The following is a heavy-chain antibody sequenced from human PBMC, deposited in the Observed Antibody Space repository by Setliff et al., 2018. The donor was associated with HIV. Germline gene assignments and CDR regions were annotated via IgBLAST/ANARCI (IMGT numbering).Heavy chain of an antibody. CDR3: AKDLVYYDSSGDLDY. CDR2: ISSGCSYI. CDR1: EFTFSSYN. J-gene: IGHJ4*02. V-gene: IGHV3-21*01. D-gene: IGHD3-22*01. Sequence: GGSLRLSCAASEFTFSSYNMNWVRQAPGKGLGWVSSISSGCSYIYNADSVKGRFTISRDNAKNSLYLQINRLSAEDTAVYYCAKDLVYYDSSGDLDYWGQGTLVTVSS.